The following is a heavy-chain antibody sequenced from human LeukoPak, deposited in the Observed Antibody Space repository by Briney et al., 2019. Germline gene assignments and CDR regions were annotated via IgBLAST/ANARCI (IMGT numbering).Heavy chain of an antibody. J-gene: IGHJ4*02. CDR3: ARDGTGTYDY. CDR2: IYYSGST. CDR1: GGSISSYY. Sequence: SETPSLTCSVSGGSISSYYWSWIRQPPGKGLVGIGYIYYSGSTNYNTSLKGRVTISVDTFKNQFSLKMSSVTDADTAVYYCARDGTGTYDYWGQGTLVTVSS. D-gene: IGHD1-1*01. V-gene: IGHV4-59*01.